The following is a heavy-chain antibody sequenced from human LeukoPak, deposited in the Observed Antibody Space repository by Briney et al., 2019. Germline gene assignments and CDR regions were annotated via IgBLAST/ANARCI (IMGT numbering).Heavy chain of an antibody. D-gene: IGHD1-26*01. V-gene: IGHV3-23*01. CDR2: IRSNGDTA. J-gene: IGHJ4*02. CDR3: AKRKEVGDGYFDS. CDR1: APTLASIC. Sequence: GGSLRLSWTASAPTLASICLRYVRQAPGKGLEWVSTIRSNGDTAYNADSVKGRFTISRDNSKNRVYLQMNSLRVEDTAIYYCAKRKEVGDGYFDSWGQGTLVTVSS.